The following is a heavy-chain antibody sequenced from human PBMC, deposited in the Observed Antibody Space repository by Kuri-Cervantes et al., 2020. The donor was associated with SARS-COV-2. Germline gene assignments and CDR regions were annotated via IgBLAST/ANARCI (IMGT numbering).Heavy chain of an antibody. D-gene: IGHD2-2*01. V-gene: IGHV1-2*04. Sequence: ASVKVSCKASGYTFTGYYMHWMRQAPGQGLEWMGWINPNSGGTNYAQKFQGWVTMTRDTSISTAYMELSRLRSDDTAVYYCARGDIVVVPAGYYYYYYGMDVWGQGTTVTVSS. J-gene: IGHJ6*02. CDR2: INPNSGGT. CDR3: ARGDIVVVPAGYYYYYYGMDV. CDR1: GYTFTGYY.